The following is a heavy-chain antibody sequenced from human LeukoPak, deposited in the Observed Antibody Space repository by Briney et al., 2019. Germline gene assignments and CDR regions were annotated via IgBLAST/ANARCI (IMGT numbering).Heavy chain of an antibody. D-gene: IGHD6-19*01. CDR2: IYYSGST. CDR3: ARDHSSGWYRGAFDI. J-gene: IGHJ3*02. V-gene: IGHV4-59*13. CDR1: GGSISSYY. Sequence: SETLSLTCTVSGGSISSYYWSWIRQPPGKGLEWIGYIYYSGSTNYNPSLKIRINISVETSKNQFSLKLNSVTAGDTAVYYCARDHSSGWYRGAFDIWGQGTMVTV.